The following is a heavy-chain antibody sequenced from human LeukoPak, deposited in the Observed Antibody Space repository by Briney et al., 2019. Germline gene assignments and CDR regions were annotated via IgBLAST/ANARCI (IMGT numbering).Heavy chain of an antibody. Sequence: GGSLRLSCAASRFTFSSYAMSWVRQAPGKGLEWVSAISGSGGSTYYADSVKGRFTISRDNSKNTLYLQMNSLRAEDTAVYYCAKGPLLPSGESYYMDVWGKGTTVTVSS. CDR3: AKGPLLPSGESYYMDV. J-gene: IGHJ6*03. CDR1: RFTFSSYA. CDR2: ISGSGGST. V-gene: IGHV3-23*01. D-gene: IGHD3-16*01.